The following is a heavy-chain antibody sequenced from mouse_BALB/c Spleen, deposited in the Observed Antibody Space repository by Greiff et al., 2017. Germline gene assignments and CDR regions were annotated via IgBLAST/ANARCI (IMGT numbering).Heavy chain of an antibody. CDR3: ARDDYYYGSSYLDY. J-gene: IGHJ2*01. D-gene: IGHD1-1*01. Sequence: VQLQESGPGLVAPSQSLSITCTVSGFSLTGYGVNWVRQPPGKGLEWLGMIWGDGSTDYNSALKSRLSISKDNTKSQDFLKMNSLLTDDTARYYCARDDYYYGSSYLDYWGQGTTLTVSA. CDR1: GFSLTGYG. V-gene: IGHV2-6-7*01. CDR2: IWGDGST.